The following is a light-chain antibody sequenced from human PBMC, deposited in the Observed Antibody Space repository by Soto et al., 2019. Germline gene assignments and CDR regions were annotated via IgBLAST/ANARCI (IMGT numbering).Light chain of an antibody. V-gene: IGKV3-11*01. CDR3: QQRSNWPT. CDR1: QSVSSY. Sequence: EILLTQSPATLSLSRGERATLSCRASQSVSSYLAWYQQKPGQAPRLLIYDASNRATGIPARFSGSGSGTDFTLTISSLEPEDFAVYYCQQRSNWPTFGGGTKVDIK. J-gene: IGKJ4*01. CDR2: DAS.